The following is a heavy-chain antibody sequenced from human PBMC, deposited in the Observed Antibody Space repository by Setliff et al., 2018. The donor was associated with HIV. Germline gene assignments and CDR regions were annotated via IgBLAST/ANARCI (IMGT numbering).Heavy chain of an antibody. CDR1: GCTFTGYY. D-gene: IGHD3-3*01. CDR2: INPNSGGT. V-gene: IGHV1-2*02. J-gene: IGHJ3*02. CDR3: ARVAWYYSFWSGLGDAFDI. Sequence: EASVKVSCKASGCTFTGYYMHWVRQAPGQGLEWMGWINPNSGGTNYAQKLQGRVTMTTDTSTSTAYMELRSLRSDDTAVYYCARVAWYYSFWSGLGDAFDIWGQGTMVTVSS.